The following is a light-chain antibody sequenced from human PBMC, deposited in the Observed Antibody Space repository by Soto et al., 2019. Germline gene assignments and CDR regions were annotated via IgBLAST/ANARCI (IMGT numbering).Light chain of an antibody. CDR2: GAS. CDR3: QQHDHWPAT. V-gene: IGKV3-15*01. Sequence: EVGMTQSPATLSVSPGERATLSCRASQTITSNLAWYQRKPGQAPRLLIYGASTRATGIPARFSGSGSGTEFTLTISSLQSEDFAVYFCQQHDHWPATFGQGTKVDIK. J-gene: IGKJ1*01. CDR1: QTITSN.